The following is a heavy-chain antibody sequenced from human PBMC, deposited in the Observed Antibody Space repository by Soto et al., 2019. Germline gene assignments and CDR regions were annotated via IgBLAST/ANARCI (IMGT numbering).Heavy chain of an antibody. J-gene: IGHJ3*02. CDR3: AKDIVVVPAASWTHDAFDI. V-gene: IGHV3-23*01. D-gene: IGHD2-2*01. CDR2: ISGSGGST. CDR1: GFTFSSYA. Sequence: GGSLRLSCAASGFTFSSYAMSWVRQAPGKGLEWVSAISGSGGSTYYADSVKGRFTISRDNSKNTLYLQMNSLRAEDTAVYYRAKDIVVVPAASWTHDAFDIWGQGTMVTVSS.